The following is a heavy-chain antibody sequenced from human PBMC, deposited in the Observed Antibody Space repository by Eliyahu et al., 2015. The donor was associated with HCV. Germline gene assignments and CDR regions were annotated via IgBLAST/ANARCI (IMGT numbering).Heavy chain of an antibody. CDR2: ISGSGGST. CDR3: AKWVGSGSYYYYYYGMDV. D-gene: IGHD1-26*01. V-gene: IGHV3-23*01. J-gene: IGHJ6*02. CDR1: GFTFSSYA. Sequence: EVQLLESGGGLVQPGGSLRLSCAASGFTFSSYAMXWVRQVPGKGLGWVXAISGSGGSTXYADSVKGRFTISRDNSKNTLYLQMNSLRAEDTAVFYCAKWVGSGSYYYYYYGMDVWGQGTTVTVSS.